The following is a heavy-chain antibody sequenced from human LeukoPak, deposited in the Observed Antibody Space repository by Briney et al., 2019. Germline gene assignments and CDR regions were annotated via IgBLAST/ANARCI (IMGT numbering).Heavy chain of an antibody. CDR3: ARHSGFDY. Sequence: SETLSRTCTVSGGSISSGSYYWSWIRQPPGKGLEWIGSIYYSGSTYYNPSLKSRVTISVDTSKNQFSLKLSSVTAADTTVYYCARHSGFDYWGQGTLVTVSS. J-gene: IGHJ4*02. V-gene: IGHV4-39*01. CDR2: IYYSGST. CDR1: GGSISSGSYY.